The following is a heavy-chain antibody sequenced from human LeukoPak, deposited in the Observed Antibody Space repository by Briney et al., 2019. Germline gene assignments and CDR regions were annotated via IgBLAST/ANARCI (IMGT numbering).Heavy chain of an antibody. D-gene: IGHD4-17*01. CDR2: IYYSGTT. CDR1: GGPISNYY. CDR3: AKDVNGDYHY. J-gene: IGHJ4*02. V-gene: IGHV4-59*01. Sequence: SETLSLTCTVSGGPISNYYWSWIRQIPGKGLEWIGNIYYSGTTNYNPSLKSRVTISVDTSKNQISLKLSSVTAADTAVYYCAKDVNGDYHYLGQGTLVTVSS.